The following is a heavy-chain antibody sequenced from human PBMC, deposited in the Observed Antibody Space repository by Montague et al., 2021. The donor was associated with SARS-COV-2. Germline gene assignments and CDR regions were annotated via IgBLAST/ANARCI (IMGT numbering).Heavy chain of an antibody. D-gene: IGHD3-10*01. CDR2: IYHSGGT. CDR1: GGSISSGGYS. CDR3: ARGSMVRGGKVYYGVDV. J-gene: IGHJ6*02. V-gene: IGHV4-30-2*01. Sequence: TLSLTCAVSGGSISSGGYSWNWIRQPPGKGLEWIGYIYHSGGTXYNPSLKSRVTISLDSSKNQFSLNLTSVTAADTAVYYCARGSMVRGGKVYYGVDVWGQGTTVTVSS.